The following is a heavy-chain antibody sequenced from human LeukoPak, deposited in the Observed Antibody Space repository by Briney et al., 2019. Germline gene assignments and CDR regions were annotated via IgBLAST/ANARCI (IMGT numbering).Heavy chain of an antibody. V-gene: IGHV4-30-4*08. Sequence: PSQTLSLTCTVSGGSISSGAYYWSWIRQPPGKGLEWIGYIYYSGSTYYNPSLKSRVTISVDTSKNQFSLKLSSVTAADTAVYYCARGLGGGYTYFDYWGQGTLVTVSS. CDR2: IYYSGST. CDR3: ARGLGGGYTYFDY. J-gene: IGHJ4*02. CDR1: GGSISSGAYY. D-gene: IGHD5-24*01.